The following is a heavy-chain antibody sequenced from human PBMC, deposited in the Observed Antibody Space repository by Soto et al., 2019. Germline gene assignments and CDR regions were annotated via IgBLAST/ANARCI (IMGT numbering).Heavy chain of an antibody. V-gene: IGHV3-30*18. J-gene: IGHJ4*02. D-gene: IGHD3-22*01. Sequence: GGSLRLSCAASGFTFSSYGMHWVRQAPGKGLEWVAVISYDGSNKYYADSVKGRFTLSRDNSKNTLYLQMNSLRAEDTAVYYCAKFSDSSGLDYWGQGTLVTVSS. CDR2: ISYDGSNK. CDR3: AKFSDSSGLDY. CDR1: GFTFSSYG.